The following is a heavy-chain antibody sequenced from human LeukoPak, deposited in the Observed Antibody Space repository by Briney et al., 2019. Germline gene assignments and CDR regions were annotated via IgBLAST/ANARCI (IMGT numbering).Heavy chain of an antibody. CDR2: IGTAGEI. Sequence: GGSLRLSCAASGFTFSSYDIHWVRQATGKGLEWVSGIGTAGEIYYPGSVKGRFTIPRENAKNSLYLQMNSLRAGDTAVYYCARAAYSSTWYSRYFDLWSRGTLVTVSS. CDR1: GFTFSSYD. V-gene: IGHV3-13*01. D-gene: IGHD6-13*01. CDR3: ARAAYSSTWYSRYFDL. J-gene: IGHJ2*01.